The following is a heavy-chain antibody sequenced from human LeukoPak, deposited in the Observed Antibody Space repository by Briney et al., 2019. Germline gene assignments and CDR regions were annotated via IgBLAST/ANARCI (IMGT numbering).Heavy chain of an antibody. CDR2: FDPEDGET. Sequence: GASVKVSCKVSGYTLTELSMHWVRQAPGKGLEWMGGFDPEDGETIYAQKFQGRVTMTEDTSTDTAYMELSSLRSEDTAVYYCATVTWKGYYYYYMDVWGKGTTVTVSS. D-gene: IGHD1-1*01. CDR1: GYTLTELS. J-gene: IGHJ6*03. V-gene: IGHV1-24*01. CDR3: ATVTWKGYYYYYMDV.